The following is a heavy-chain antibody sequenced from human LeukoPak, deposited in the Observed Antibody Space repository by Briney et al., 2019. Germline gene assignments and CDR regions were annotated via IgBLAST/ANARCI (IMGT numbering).Heavy chain of an antibody. CDR1: GFTFSNYA. J-gene: IGHJ5*02. CDR3: AKDGYCSTTSCSQLEEWFDP. V-gene: IGHV3-23*01. D-gene: IGHD2-2*01. Sequence: PVGSLRLSCAASGFTFSNYAMIGGRQAPGKGLEWVSVISASGNSTNYADSVKGRFTISRDNSKNTLYLQINSLGAEDTAVYYCAKDGYCSTTSCSQLEEWFDPWGEGTLVTVSS. CDR2: ISASGNST.